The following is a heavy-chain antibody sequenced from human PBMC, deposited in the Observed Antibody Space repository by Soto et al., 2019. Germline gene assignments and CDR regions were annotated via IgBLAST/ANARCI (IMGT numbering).Heavy chain of an antibody. CDR1: GFTFDDYT. CDR3: AKDGGETTPFSSSSSMDV. Sequence: EVQLVESGGVVVQPGGSLRLSCAASGFTFDDYTMHWVRQAPGKGLEWVSLISWDGGSTYYADSVKGRFTISRDNSKNSLYLQMNSLRTEDTALYYCAKDGGETTPFSSSSSMDVWGQGTTVTVSS. CDR2: ISWDGGST. V-gene: IGHV3-43*01. J-gene: IGHJ6*02. D-gene: IGHD6-6*01.